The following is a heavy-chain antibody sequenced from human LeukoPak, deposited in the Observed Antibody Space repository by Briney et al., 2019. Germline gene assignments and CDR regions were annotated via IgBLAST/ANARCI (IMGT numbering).Heavy chain of an antibody. CDR2: INHSGST. Sequence: PSETLSLTYTVSGGSISSYYWSWIRQPPGKGLEWIGEINHSGSTNYNPSLKSRVTISVDTSKNQFSLKLSSVTAADTAVYYCASLRVLPTFDWGQGTLVTVSS. CDR3: ASLRVLPTFD. J-gene: IGHJ4*02. CDR1: GGSISSYY. D-gene: IGHD5-12*01. V-gene: IGHV4-34*01.